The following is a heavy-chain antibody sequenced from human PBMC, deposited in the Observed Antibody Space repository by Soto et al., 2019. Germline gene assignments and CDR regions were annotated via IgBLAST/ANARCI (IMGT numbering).Heavy chain of an antibody. CDR2: IWSDGSNK. CDR1: GFTFSSYG. V-gene: IGHV3-33*01. J-gene: IGHJ6*02. CDR3: ARTVSRGKTNGMDV. Sequence: QVQLVESGGGVVQPGRSLRLSCAASGFTFSSYGMHWVRQAPGKGLEWVAVIWSDGSNKYYADSVKGRFTISRDNSKNTLYLQMNSLRAEDTAVYYCARTVSRGKTNGMDVWGQGTTVTVSS. D-gene: IGHD3-10*01.